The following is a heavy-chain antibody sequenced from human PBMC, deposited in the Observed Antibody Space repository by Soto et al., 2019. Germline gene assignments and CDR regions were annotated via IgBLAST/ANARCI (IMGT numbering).Heavy chain of an antibody. J-gene: IGHJ6*02. CDR3: ARSLYYYDSSGYSSICYGMDV. CDR2: INHSGST. V-gene: IGHV4-34*01. Sequence: PSETLSLTCAVYGGSFSGYYWSWIRQPPGKGLEWIGEINHSGSTNYNSSLKSRVTISVDTSKNQFSLKLSSVTAADTAVYYCARSLYYYDSSGYSSICYGMDVWGQGTTVTVSS. CDR1: GGSFSGYY. D-gene: IGHD3-22*01.